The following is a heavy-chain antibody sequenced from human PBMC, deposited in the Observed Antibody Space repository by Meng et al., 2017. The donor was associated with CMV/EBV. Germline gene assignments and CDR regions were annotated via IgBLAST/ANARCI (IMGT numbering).Heavy chain of an antibody. CDR1: GYTFTSYD. J-gene: IGHJ5*02. V-gene: IGHV1-8*01. CDR2: MNPNSGNT. Sequence: ASVKVSCKASGYTFTSYDINWVRQATGQGLEWMGWMNPNSGNTGYAQKFQGRVTMTRNTSISKAYMELSSLRSEDTAVYYCARGRPGIAARPGWFDPWGQGTLVTVSS. CDR3: ARGRPGIAARPGWFDP. D-gene: IGHD6-6*01.